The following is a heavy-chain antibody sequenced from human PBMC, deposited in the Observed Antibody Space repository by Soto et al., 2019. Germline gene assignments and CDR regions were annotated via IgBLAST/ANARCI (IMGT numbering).Heavy chain of an antibody. CDR1: GAPITSGAYS. D-gene: IGHD2-21*02. J-gene: IGHJ5*02. V-gene: IGHV4-30-2*01. CDR2: IYQSGST. CDR3: ARDMSGCSSSDCYLSGWFDP. Sequence: QLQLRESGSGLVKPSQTLSLTCTVSGAPITSGAYSWSWIRQPPGKGLEWIGFIYQSGSTHYNPSRKSRVTISVDRSTNHFSLQLTSLTAADTAVYYCARDMSGCSSSDCYLSGWFDPWGPGTLVTVSS.